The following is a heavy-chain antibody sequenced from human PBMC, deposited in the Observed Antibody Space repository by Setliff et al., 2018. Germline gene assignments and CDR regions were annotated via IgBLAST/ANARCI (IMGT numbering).Heavy chain of an antibody. CDR3: ARGGGRIRQLGATGVHTFDI. D-gene: IGHD1-1*01. J-gene: IGHJ3*02. Sequence: SETLSLTCSVSGGSISSYYWSWIRQPPGKGLEWIGYIYTRGSTNYNPSLQSRVTISVDTAKKQFSLKLNSVTAADTAIYYCARGGGRIRQLGATGVHTFDIWGQGTMVAVSS. V-gene: IGHV4-4*08. CDR1: GGSISSYY. CDR2: IYTRGST.